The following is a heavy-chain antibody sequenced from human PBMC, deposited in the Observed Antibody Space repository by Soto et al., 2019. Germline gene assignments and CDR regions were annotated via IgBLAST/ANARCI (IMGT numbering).Heavy chain of an antibody. V-gene: IGHV3-74*01. J-gene: IGHJ4*02. D-gene: IGHD6-13*01. CDR1: GFTFSSYW. Sequence: LRLSCAASGFTFSSYWMNWVRQGPGKGLVWVSRINSDGSDTSYADSVKGRFTISRDNAKNTLYLQMNSLRAEDTAVYYCARLDSSSWAFDYWGQRTLVTVSS. CDR2: INSDGSDT. CDR3: ARLDSSSWAFDY.